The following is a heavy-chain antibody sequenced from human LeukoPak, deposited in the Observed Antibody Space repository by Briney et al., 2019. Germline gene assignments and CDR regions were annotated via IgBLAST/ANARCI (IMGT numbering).Heavy chain of an antibody. D-gene: IGHD3-10*01. CDR2: INHSGST. Sequence: ASETLSLTCAVYGGSFSGYYWSWIRQPPVKGLEWIGEINHSGSTNYNPSLKSRVTISVDTSKNQFSLKLSSVTAADTAVYYCARRDYYGSGFEFAPWGQGTLVTVSS. CDR1: GGSFSGYY. J-gene: IGHJ5*02. CDR3: ARRDYYGSGFEFAP. V-gene: IGHV4-34*01.